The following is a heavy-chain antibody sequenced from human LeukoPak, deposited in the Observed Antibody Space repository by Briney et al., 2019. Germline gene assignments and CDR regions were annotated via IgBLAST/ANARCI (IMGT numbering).Heavy chain of an antibody. Sequence: PGGSLRLSCVASGFTFSTNAMNWVRQAPGKGLEWVSVISDGGGSKYYAASVKGRFTISRDNSKNTLYLQMNSLRAEDTAVYYCAKARYCSNGVCSNFDYWGQGTLVTVSS. CDR3: AKARYCSNGVCSNFDY. CDR2: ISDGGGSK. J-gene: IGHJ4*02. CDR1: GFTFSTNA. D-gene: IGHD2-8*01. V-gene: IGHV3-23*01.